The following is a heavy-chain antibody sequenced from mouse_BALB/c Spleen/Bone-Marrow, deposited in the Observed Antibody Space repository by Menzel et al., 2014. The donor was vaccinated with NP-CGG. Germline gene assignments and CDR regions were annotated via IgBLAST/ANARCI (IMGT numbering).Heavy chain of an antibody. CDR1: GFPFSSYT. CDR2: ITNGGGST. D-gene: IGHD4-1*01. J-gene: IGHJ3*01. CDR3: ATLTGTSY. V-gene: IGHV5-12-2*01. Sequence: EVQVVESGGGLVQPGGSLKLPCAASGFPFSSYTMSWVRQTPEKRLEWVAFITNGGGSTYYPDTLKGRFTISRDDAKNTLYLQMSSLKSEDTAMYYCATLTGTSYWGQGTLVTVSA.